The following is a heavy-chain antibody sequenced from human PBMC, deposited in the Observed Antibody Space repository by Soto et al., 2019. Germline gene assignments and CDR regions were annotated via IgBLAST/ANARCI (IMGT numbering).Heavy chain of an antibody. CDR3: ARVVVVPAAIVGAFDI. D-gene: IGHD2-2*02. V-gene: IGHV1-18*01. CDR2: ISAYNGNT. J-gene: IGHJ3*02. CDR1: GYTFTSYG. Sequence: ASVKVSCKASGYTFTSYGISWVRQAPGQGLEWMGWISAYNGNTNYAQKLQGRVTMTTDTSTSTAYMELRSLRSDDTAVYYCARVVVVPAAIVGAFDIWGQGTMVTVSS.